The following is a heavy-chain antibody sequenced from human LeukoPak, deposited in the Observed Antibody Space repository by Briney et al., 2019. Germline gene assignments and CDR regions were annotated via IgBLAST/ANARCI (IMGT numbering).Heavy chain of an antibody. CDR2: ISSGSSYT. V-gene: IGHV3-11*06. CDR3: ARGGYYAGYQFDY. CDR1: GFTFSDYY. D-gene: IGHD3-22*01. Sequence: GGSLRLSCAASGFTFSDYYMSWIRQTPGKGLEWASYISSGSSYTNYADSVKGRFTISRDNAKNSLYLQMNSLRAEDTAVYYCARGGYYAGYQFDYWGQGTLVTVSS. J-gene: IGHJ4*02.